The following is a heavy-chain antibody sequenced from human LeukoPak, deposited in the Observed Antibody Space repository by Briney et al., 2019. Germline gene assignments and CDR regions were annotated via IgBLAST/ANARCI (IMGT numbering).Heavy chain of an antibody. V-gene: IGHV3-23*01. D-gene: IGHD6-19*01. CDR1: ASTFSSYA. CDR2: ISGSGGST. J-gene: IGHJ5*02. Sequence: GGSLRLSCAASASTFSSYATSSVRQDPGKGLGWVSAISGSGGSTYYADSVKGRFTISRDNSKNTLYLQMNSLRAEDTAVYYCAKESVSSVDWFDPWGQGTLVTVSS. CDR3: AKESVSSVDWFDP.